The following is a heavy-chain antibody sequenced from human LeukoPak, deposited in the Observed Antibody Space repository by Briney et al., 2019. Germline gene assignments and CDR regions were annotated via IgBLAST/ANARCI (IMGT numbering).Heavy chain of an antibody. CDR3: AKLPEVKKRELDY. CDR1: GFTFSSYG. D-gene: IGHD1-26*01. Sequence: PGGSLRLSCAASGFTFSSYGMHWVRQAPGKGLEWVAFIRYDGSNKYYADSVKGRFTISRDNSKNTLYLQMNSLRAEDTAVYYCAKLPEVKKRELDYWGQGTLVTVSS. CDR2: IRYDGSNK. J-gene: IGHJ4*02. V-gene: IGHV3-30*02.